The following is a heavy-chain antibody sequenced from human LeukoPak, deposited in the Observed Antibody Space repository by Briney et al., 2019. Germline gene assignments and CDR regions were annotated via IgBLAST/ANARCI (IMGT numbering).Heavy chain of an antibody. J-gene: IGHJ3*02. CDR3: ARAEQLDAFDI. CDR1: GFTFSNYG. D-gene: IGHD6-13*01. CDR2: ISSSSSYI. V-gene: IGHV3-21*01. Sequence: GGSLRLSCAASGFTFSNYGMHWVRQAPGKGLEWVSSISSSSSYIYYADSVKGRFTISRDNAKNSLYLQMNSLRAEDTAVYYCARAEQLDAFDIWGQGTMVTVSS.